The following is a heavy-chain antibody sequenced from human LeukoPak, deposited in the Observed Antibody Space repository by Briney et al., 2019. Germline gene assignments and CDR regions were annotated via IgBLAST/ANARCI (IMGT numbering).Heavy chain of an antibody. D-gene: IGHD3-10*01. CDR2: INSDGSST. Sequence: GGSLRLSCAASRLIFSSYWMRWVRQAPGKGLMCVSGINSDGSSTIYADSVKGRFTISRDYAKNTVYLQMNSLRVDDTAVYYCAGHYGSGRYHYYYMDVWGRGTTVTVSS. CDR1: RLIFSSYW. CDR3: AGHYGSGRYHYYYMDV. J-gene: IGHJ6*03. V-gene: IGHV3-74*01.